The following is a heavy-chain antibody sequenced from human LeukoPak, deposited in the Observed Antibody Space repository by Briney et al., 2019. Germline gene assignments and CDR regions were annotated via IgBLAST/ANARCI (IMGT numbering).Heavy chain of an antibody. CDR1: GFTFSSYG. CDR2: IWYDGSNK. D-gene: IGHD1-26*01. Sequence: GGSLRLSCAASGFTFSSYGMHWVRQAPGKGLEWVAVIWYDGSNKYYADSVKGRFTISRDNSKNTLYLQMNSLRAEDTAVYYCAKDREGRGSYGGGAFDIWGQGTMVTVSS. J-gene: IGHJ3*02. V-gene: IGHV3-30*02. CDR3: AKDREGRGSYGGGAFDI.